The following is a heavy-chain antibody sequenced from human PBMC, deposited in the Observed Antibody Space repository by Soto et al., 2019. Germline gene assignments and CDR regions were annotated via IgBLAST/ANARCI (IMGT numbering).Heavy chain of an antibody. D-gene: IGHD3-10*01. CDR1: GFTFNTYW. Sequence: EVQLVESGGGLVQPGGSLRLSCATSGFTFNTYWMHWVRQAPGKGLVWVSRIYSDGSRTSYADSVKGRFTISRNNAKNTLYLQMDSLSPEETAVYYCARGAGGYYYMDVWGKGTTVTVSS. V-gene: IGHV3-74*01. CDR3: ARGAGGYYYMDV. CDR2: IYSDGSRT. J-gene: IGHJ6*03.